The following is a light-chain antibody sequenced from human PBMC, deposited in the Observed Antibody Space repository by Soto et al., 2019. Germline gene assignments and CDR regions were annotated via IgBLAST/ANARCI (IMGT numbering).Light chain of an antibody. Sequence: EIVLTQSPGSLYLSLGERSTLSCRASQSVDSAFFAWYQQKPGPPPRLIMYGAFSRATGIPDRFSGSGSGTDLTRTISRLEPEDFAVYYCQQDASSLTFGQGTKVE. V-gene: IGKV3-20*01. J-gene: IGKJ1*01. CDR1: QSVDSAF. CDR2: GAF. CDR3: QQDASSLT.